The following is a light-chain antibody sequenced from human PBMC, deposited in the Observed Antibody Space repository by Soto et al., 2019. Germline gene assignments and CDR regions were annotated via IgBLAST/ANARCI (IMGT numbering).Light chain of an antibody. CDR1: QYISNY. CDR3: QQYDNLLLYT. Sequence: DIQMTQSPSSLSASVGDRVTITCQASQYISNYLNWYQQKPGKAPKLLIYDASNLKPGVASRFSGSGSGTDFTFTIRILQPEDISTYYCQQYDNLLLYTFGQGTSLEIQ. V-gene: IGKV1-33*01. J-gene: IGKJ2*01. CDR2: DAS.